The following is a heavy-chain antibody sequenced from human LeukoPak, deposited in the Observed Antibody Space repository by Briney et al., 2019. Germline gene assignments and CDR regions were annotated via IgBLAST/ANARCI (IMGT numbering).Heavy chain of an antibody. CDR3: ARLYCASTSCYIRDSGMDV. D-gene: IGHD2-2*02. J-gene: IGHJ6*02. CDR2: ISTSSNYI. V-gene: IGHV3-21*01. Sequence: KSGGSLRLSCAASGFIFSTSDMNWVRQAPGKGLEWVSSISTSSNYIYYADSVRGRFTVSRDNAKNSLYLQMNSLRVEDTAVYYCARLYCASTSCYIRDSGMDVWGQGATVTVSS. CDR1: GFIFSTSD.